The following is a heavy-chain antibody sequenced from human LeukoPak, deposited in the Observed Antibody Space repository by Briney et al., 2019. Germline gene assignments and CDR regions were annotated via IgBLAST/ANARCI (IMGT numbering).Heavy chain of an antibody. Sequence: SETLSLTCTVSGGSISSYYWSWIRQPPGKGLEWIGYIYYSGSTNYNPSLKSRVTISVDTSKNQFSPKLSSVTAADTAVYYCTSKQWLVRSPFDYWGQGTLVTVSS. V-gene: IGHV4-59*08. CDR1: GGSISSYY. CDR2: IYYSGST. CDR3: TSKQWLVRSPFDY. D-gene: IGHD6-19*01. J-gene: IGHJ4*02.